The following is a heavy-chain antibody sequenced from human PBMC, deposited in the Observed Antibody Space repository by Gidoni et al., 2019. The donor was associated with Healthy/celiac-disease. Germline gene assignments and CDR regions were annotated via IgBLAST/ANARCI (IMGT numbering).Heavy chain of an antibody. V-gene: IGHV1-69*01. CDR1: GGTFSSYA. CDR3: AREWGYCSGGSCYGDYYYYGMDV. D-gene: IGHD2-15*01. J-gene: IGHJ6*02. CDR2: IIPIFGTA. Sequence: QVQLVQSGAEVKKPGSSVKVSCKASGGTFSSYAISCVRQAPGQGLEWMGGIIPIFGTANYAQKVQGRVTITADESTSTAYMELSSLRSEDTAVYYCAREWGYCSGGSCYGDYYYYGMDVWGQGTTVTVSS.